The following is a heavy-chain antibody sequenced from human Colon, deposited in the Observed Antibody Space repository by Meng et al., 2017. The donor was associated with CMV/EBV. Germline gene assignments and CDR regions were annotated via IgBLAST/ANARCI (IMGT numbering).Heavy chain of an antibody. CDR1: GFAFSDYY. J-gene: IGHJ6*02. V-gene: IGHV3-11*04. Sequence: GSLRLSCEASGFAFSDYYMTWIRQSPGKGLEWVAHISGSGSLTYYGDSVKGRFTISRDNANNSLDLQMNSLRGEDTAVYYCVREAGHPAGTTFSYYGLNVWGQGTTVTVSS. D-gene: IGHD1/OR15-1a*01. CDR3: VREAGHPAGTTFSYYGLNV. CDR2: ISGSGSLT.